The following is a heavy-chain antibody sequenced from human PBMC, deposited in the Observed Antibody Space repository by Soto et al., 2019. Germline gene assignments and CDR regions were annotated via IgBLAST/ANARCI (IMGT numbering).Heavy chain of an antibody. CDR3: ARSITYYDYIWGSYRHIYYFDY. V-gene: IGHV1-8*01. D-gene: IGHD3-16*02. CDR1: GYTFTSYD. CDR2: MNPNSGNT. Sequence: QVQLVQSGAEVKKPGASVKVSCKASGYTFTSYDINWVRQATGQGLEWMGWMNPNSGNTGYAQKFQGRVTMTRNTSISTAYMELSSLRSEDTAVYYCARSITYYDYIWGSYRHIYYFDYWGQGTLVTVSS. J-gene: IGHJ4*02.